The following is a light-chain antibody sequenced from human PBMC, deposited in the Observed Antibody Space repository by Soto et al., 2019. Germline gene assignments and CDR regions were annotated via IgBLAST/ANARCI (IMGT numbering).Light chain of an antibody. CDR3: QQRSKWPVT. V-gene: IGKV3-11*01. CDR2: DAS. CDR1: QSVSGSY. J-gene: IGKJ4*01. Sequence: EIMLTQSPGTLSLSPGDRATLSCRASQSVSGSYLAWYQQKPGQAPRLLIYDASNRATGTPARFSGSGSGTDFTLTISSLEAEDFALYYCQQRSKWPVTFGGGTKVDIK.